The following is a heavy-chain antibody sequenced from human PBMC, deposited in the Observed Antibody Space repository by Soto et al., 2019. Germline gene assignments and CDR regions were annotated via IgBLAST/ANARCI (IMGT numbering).Heavy chain of an antibody. CDR1: GGSIYTYY. J-gene: IGHJ6*02. CDR3: AGYWSSYFCAEDHYFGLEV. CDR2: ISDGGGT. D-gene: IGHD2-2*01. V-gene: IGHV4-59*01. Sequence: PSETLSLTCNVSGGSIYTYYWSWLRHSPGKGLEWIGYISDGGGTTYNPSPESRVTISVDTSTKQVSLKMSTVSAADTAIYFCAGYWSSYFCAEDHYFGLEVWGQGTTVTVSS.